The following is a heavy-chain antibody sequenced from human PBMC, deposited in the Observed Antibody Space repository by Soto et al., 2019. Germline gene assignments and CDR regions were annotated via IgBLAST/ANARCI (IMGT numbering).Heavy chain of an antibody. D-gene: IGHD5-12*01. V-gene: IGHV4-4*02. CDR1: GGFISSGNW. CDR3: AGASTWHPCAFDI. Sequence: SETLSLTCAVSGGFISSGNWWSWVRQPPGKGLEWIGEIYHSGSTNYNPSLKSRVTISVDTSKNQLSLKLSSVTAADTAVYYCAGASTWHPCAFDIWGQGTTVT. CDR2: IYHSGST. J-gene: IGHJ3*02.